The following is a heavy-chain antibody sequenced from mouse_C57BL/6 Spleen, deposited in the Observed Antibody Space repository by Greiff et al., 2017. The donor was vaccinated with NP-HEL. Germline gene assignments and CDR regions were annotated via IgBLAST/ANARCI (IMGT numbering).Heavy chain of an antibody. J-gene: IGHJ4*01. V-gene: IGHV10-1*01. Sequence: VQLKESGGGLVQPKGSLKLSCAASGFSFTTYAMNWVRQAPGKGLEWVARIRSKSNNYATYYADSVKDRFTISRDDSESMLYLQMNNLKTEDTAMYYCVRLPIYYDYDNYAMDYWGQGTSVTVSS. CDR2: IRSKSNNYAT. CDR3: VRLPIYYDYDNYAMDY. CDR1: GFSFTTYA. D-gene: IGHD2-4*01.